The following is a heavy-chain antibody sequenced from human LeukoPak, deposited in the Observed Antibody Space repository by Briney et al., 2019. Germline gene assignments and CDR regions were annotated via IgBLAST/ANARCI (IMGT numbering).Heavy chain of an antibody. D-gene: IGHD2-8*01. Sequence: SETLSLTCTVSGGSISSYYWSWIRQPPGQGLEWIGEISLTGLTHYNPSLESRVTVSLDKSKNQLSLNLTSVTAADTAVYYCSRENGAFSPFGYWGQGTLVTVLS. J-gene: IGHJ4*02. CDR3: SRENGAFSPFGY. V-gene: IGHV4-59*12. CDR2: ISLTGLT. CDR1: GGSISSYY.